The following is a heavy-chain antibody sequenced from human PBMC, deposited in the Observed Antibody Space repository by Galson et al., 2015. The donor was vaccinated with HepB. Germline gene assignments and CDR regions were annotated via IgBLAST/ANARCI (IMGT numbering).Heavy chain of an antibody. CDR1: GFTFSSYG. J-gene: IGHJ4*02. CDR2: IRYDGSNK. V-gene: IGHV3-30*02. D-gene: IGHD3-22*01. CDR3: AKSRTYYYDSSGYGDFDY. Sequence: SLRLSCAASGFTFSSYGMHWVRQAPGKGLEWAAFIRYDGSNKYYADSVKGRFTISRDNSKNTLYLQMNSLRAEDTAVYYCAKSRTYYYDSSGYGDFDYWGQGTLVTVSS.